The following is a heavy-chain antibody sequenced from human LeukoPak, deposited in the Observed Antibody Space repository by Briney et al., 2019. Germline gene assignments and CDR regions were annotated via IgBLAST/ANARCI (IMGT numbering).Heavy chain of an antibody. CDR2: LYYSGNT. D-gene: IGHD6-6*01. V-gene: IGHV4-39*07. CDR1: GGSISSSGSY. J-gene: IGHJ5*02. Sequence: QSSETLSLTCTVSGGSISSSGSYWGWIRQPPGKGLEWIGNLYYSGNTYNPSLKSRVTISVDTSKKQLYLNLTSVNAADTAMYYCARVMAARREDLNWFDTWGQGTLVTVSS. CDR3: ARVMAARREDLNWFDT.